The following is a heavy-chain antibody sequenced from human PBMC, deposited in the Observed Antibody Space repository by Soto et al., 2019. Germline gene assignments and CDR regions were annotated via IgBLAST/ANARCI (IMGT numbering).Heavy chain of an antibody. V-gene: IGHV4-34*01. CDR1: GGSFSGYY. J-gene: IGHJ4*02. D-gene: IGHD2-21*01. CDR3: ASSILWWPPLAG. Sequence: SETLSLTCAVYGGSFSGYYWSWIRQPPGKGLEWIGEINHSGSTNYNPSLKSRVTISVDTSKNQFSLKLSSVTAADTAVYYCASSILWWPPLAGWGQGTPVTVSS. CDR2: INHSGST.